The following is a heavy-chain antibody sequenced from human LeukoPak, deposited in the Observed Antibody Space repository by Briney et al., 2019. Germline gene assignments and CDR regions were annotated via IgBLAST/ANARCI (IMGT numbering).Heavy chain of an antibody. CDR3: AREESGITIFGVVIIGYNWFDP. J-gene: IGHJ5*02. D-gene: IGHD3-3*01. CDR2: IYTSGST. Sequence: SETLSLTCTVSGGSISSYYWSWIRQPAGKGLEWIGRIYTSGSTNYNPSLKSRVTMSVDTSKNQFSLKLSSVTAADTAVYYCAREESGITIFGVVIIGYNWFDPWGQGTLVTVSS. V-gene: IGHV4-4*07. CDR1: GGSISSYY.